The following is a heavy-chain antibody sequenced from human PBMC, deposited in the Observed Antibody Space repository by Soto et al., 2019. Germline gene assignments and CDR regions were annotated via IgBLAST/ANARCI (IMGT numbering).Heavy chain of an antibody. V-gene: IGHV3-23*01. Sequence: GGSLRLSCAASGFTFSNYAMSWVRQAPGMGLEWVAAISGSGSSTYYADSVKGRFTISRDSSKNTLYLQMNSLRAEDTAVYYCAKQSGYYYYYMDVWGKATTVTVSS. CDR1: GFTFSNYA. CDR2: ISGSGSST. D-gene: IGHD3-16*01. CDR3: AKQSGYYYYYMDV. J-gene: IGHJ6*03.